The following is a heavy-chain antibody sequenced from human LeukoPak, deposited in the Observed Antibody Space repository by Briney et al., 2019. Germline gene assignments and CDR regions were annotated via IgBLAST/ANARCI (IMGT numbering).Heavy chain of an antibody. D-gene: IGHD6-19*01. CDR3: ARDSRSGWGNWFDP. Sequence: SETLSLTCTVSGGSISSYYWGWIRQPPGKGLEWIGSIYYRGSTYYNPSLKSRVAISVDTSKNQFSLKLSSVTAADTAVYYCARDSRSGWGNWFDPWGQGTLVTVSS. V-gene: IGHV4-39*07. CDR1: GGSISSYY. J-gene: IGHJ5*02. CDR2: IYYRGST.